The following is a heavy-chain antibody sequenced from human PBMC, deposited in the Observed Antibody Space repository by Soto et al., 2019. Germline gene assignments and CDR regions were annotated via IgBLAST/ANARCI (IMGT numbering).Heavy chain of an antibody. CDR3: ARGNQPYSHFDP. Sequence: SETLSLTCAVSGGSISTYYWSWIRQPPGKGLEWIGYIYYSGDTNYNPSLKSRVTISIDTSKNQFSLKLSSVTAADTAVYYCARGNQPYSHFDPWGQGTLVTVSS. V-gene: IGHV4-59*01. D-gene: IGHD2-21*01. J-gene: IGHJ5*02. CDR1: GGSISTYY. CDR2: IYYSGDT.